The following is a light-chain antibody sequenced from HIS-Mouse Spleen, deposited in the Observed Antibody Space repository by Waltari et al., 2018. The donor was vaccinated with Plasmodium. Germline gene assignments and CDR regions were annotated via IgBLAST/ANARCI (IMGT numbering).Light chain of an antibody. J-gene: IGKJ1*01. CDR3: QQYNSYSST. CDR2: KAS. CDR1: QSISSW. Sequence: DIQMTQSPSTLSASVGDRVTITSRASQSISSWLAWYQQKPGKAPKLLIYKASSLESGVPSRFSGSGSGTEFTLTISSLQPDDFATYYCQQYNSYSSTFGQGTKVEIK. V-gene: IGKV1-5*03.